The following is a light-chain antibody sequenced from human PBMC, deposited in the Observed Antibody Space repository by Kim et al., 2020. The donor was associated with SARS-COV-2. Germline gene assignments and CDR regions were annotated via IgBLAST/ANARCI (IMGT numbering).Light chain of an antibody. V-gene: IGLV3-25*03. J-gene: IGLJ1*01. CDR3: QSADSSGTPYV. Sequence: PGQTARITCSGDALPKQYAYWYQQKPGQAPVLVIYKDSERPSGIPERFSGSSSGTTVTLTISGVQAEDEADYYCQSADSSGTPYVFGTGTKVTVL. CDR1: ALPKQY. CDR2: KDS.